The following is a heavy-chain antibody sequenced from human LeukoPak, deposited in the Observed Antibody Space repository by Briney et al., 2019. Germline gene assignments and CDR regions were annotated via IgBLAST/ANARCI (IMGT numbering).Heavy chain of an antibody. CDR1: GFAFSGSA. CDR3: TKSSGSYSFDY. J-gene: IGHJ4*02. V-gene: IGHV3-73*01. D-gene: IGHD1-26*01. CDR2: IRSKANNYAT. Sequence: GGSLRLSSAASGFAFSGSAMHWVRQASGKGLEWVGRIRSKANNYATVYAASVKGRFTISRDDSKNTAYLQMNSLKTEDTAVYYCTKSSGSYSFDYWGQGTLVTVSS.